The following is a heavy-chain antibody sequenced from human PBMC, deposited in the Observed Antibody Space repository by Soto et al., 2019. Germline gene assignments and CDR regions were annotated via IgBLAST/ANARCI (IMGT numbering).Heavy chain of an antibody. CDR3: ARIFITPSSWYGYNYYYGMDV. CDR2: IKQDGSEK. CDR1: GFTFSGYW. Sequence: EVQLVESGGGSVQPGGSLRLSCGTSGFTFSGYWMSWVRQAPGRGLEWVANIKQDGSEKFCVDSVKGRFTISRANAKSSLSLQMTSLRAEDTAVYYCARIFITPSSWYGYNYYYGMDVCGQATTVTVSS. J-gene: IGHJ6*02. V-gene: IGHV3-7*03. D-gene: IGHD6-13*01.